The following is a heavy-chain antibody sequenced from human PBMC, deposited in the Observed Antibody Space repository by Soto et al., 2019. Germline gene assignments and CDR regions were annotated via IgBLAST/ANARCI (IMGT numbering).Heavy chain of an antibody. CDR2: IDYNEINQ. V-gene: IGHV3-33*01. Sequence: GGSLRLCCAASGLTFSSYGMHWVRQDPGKGLEWVAGIDYNEINQYYIDPVKGRFTISRDQSKNTLYLQMNSLRAEDTAVYYCARDFCPVPTCYDLWGQGVLVTVSS. D-gene: IGHD2-2*01. CDR3: ARDFCPVPTCYDL. CDR1: GLTFSSYG. J-gene: IGHJ4*02.